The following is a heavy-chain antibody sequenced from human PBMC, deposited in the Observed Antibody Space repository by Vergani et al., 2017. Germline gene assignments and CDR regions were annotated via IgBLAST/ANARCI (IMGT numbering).Heavy chain of an antibody. D-gene: IGHD1-26*01. Sequence: QVQLQESGPGLVKPSETLSLTCTVSGGSISTYYWSWFRQPPGKGLEWIGYISYSGSTNYNPSLMIRVTISVDTSKNQFSLKLSSVTAADAAVYYCARDRGIVGATTGGMDVWGQGTTVTVSS. CDR2: ISYSGST. CDR1: GGSISTYY. CDR3: ARDRGIVGATTGGMDV. J-gene: IGHJ6*02. V-gene: IGHV4-59*01.